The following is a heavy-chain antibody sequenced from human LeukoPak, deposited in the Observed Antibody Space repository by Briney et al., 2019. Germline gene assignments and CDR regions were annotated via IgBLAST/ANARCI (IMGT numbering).Heavy chain of an antibody. CDR3: ARGWWGVITDAFDI. Sequence: GVSVKVSFKASGYTFTIYGISWVRQAPGQGREWMGWISAYNGNTNYAQKLQGRVTMTTDTSTSTAYMELRSLRSDDTAVYYCARGWWGVITDAFDIWGQGTMVTVSS. CDR1: GYTFTIYG. V-gene: IGHV1-18*04. J-gene: IGHJ3*02. CDR2: ISAYNGNT. D-gene: IGHD3-10*01.